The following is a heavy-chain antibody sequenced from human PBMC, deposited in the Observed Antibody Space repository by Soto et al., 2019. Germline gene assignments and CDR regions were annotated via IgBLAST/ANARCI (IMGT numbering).Heavy chain of an antibody. CDR3: AKDTGRGGGSVFDY. Sequence: GGSMRLSCAPSGFIFSNYAMSWVRQARGKGLEWVSAISGSGADTYYTESVKGRFTISRDNFKNTLYLQMNSLRAEDTAVYYCAKDTGRGGGSVFDYWGQGTLVTVSS. V-gene: IGHV3-23*01. J-gene: IGHJ4*02. D-gene: IGHD2-15*01. CDR2: ISGSGADT. CDR1: GFIFSNYA.